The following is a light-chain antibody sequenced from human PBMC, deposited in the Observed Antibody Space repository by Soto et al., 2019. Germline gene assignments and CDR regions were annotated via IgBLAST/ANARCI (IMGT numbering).Light chain of an antibody. V-gene: IGLV2-8*01. CDR2: EVS. Sequence: QSLLTQPPSASGSPVQSVTISCTGTSSDVGGYNYVSWYQQHPGKAPKLMIYEVSERPSGVPDRFSGSKSSNTASLTVSGLQAEDEADYYCSSYAGSNNVVFGTGTKVTVL. CDR3: SSYAGSNNVV. CDR1: SSDVGGYNY. J-gene: IGLJ1*01.